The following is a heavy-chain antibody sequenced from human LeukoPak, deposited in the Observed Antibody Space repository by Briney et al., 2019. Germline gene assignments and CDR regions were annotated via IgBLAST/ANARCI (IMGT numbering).Heavy chain of an antibody. D-gene: IGHD3/OR15-3a*01. Sequence: SETLSLTCAVYGMSFSGYYWNWIRQPPGKGLEWIGEINRSGSTNYNPSLKSRLTISVDTSKSQVSLKLSSVTAADTAVYYCARQTGSGLFILPGGQGTLVTVSS. CDR3: ARQTGSGLFILP. J-gene: IGHJ4*02. V-gene: IGHV4-34*01. CDR1: GMSFSGYY. CDR2: INRSGST.